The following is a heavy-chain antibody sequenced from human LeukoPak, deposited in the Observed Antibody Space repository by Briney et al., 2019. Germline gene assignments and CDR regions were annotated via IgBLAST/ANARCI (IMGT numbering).Heavy chain of an antibody. D-gene: IGHD5-24*01. V-gene: IGHV3-74*01. CDR3: ARDPPDGFRTYWYLDL. CDR2: INDDGSST. Sequence: PGGSLRLSCAASGFTFSNYWMHWVRQVPGKGPVWVSRINDDGSSTRYADSVKGRFTISRDNAKNTLYLQMNSLRAEDTAVYYCARDPPDGFRTYWYLDLWGRGTLVSVSS. CDR1: GFTFSNYW. J-gene: IGHJ2*01.